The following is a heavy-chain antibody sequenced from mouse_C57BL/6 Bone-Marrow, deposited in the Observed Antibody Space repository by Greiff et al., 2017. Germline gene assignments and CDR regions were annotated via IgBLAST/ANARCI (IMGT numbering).Heavy chain of an antibody. J-gene: IGHJ1*03. CDR3: ARRYYGSSYDWYFDV. Sequence: QVQLQQSGAELVKPGASVKMSCKASGYTFTTYPIEWMKQNHGKSLEWIGNFHPYNDDTKYNEKFKGKATLTVEKSSSTVYLELSRLTSADSAVYYCARRYYGSSYDWYFDVWGTGTTVTVSS. CDR2: FHPYNDDT. D-gene: IGHD1-1*01. CDR1: GYTFTTYP. V-gene: IGHV1-47*01.